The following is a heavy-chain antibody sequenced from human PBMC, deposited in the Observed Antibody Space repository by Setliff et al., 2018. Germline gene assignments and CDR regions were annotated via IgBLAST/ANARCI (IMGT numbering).Heavy chain of an antibody. V-gene: IGHV1-46*01. J-gene: IGHJ5*02. Sequence: ASVKVSCKASGYTFTGYYLHWVRQAPGQGLEWMGMINPSGGYTIYAQKFQGRVTITRDTSASTAYMELSSLRSEDTAVYYCARVPVVGATKLYWFDPWGQGTLVTVSS. CDR2: INPSGGYT. D-gene: IGHD1-26*01. CDR3: ARVPVVGATKLYWFDP. CDR1: GYTFTGYY.